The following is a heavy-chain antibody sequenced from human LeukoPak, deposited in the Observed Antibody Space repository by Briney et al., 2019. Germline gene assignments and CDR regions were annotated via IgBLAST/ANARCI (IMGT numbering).Heavy chain of an antibody. CDR3: ARITSSGYSTDAFDI. Sequence: GGSLRLSCAASGFTFSSYSMNWVRQAPGKGLEWVSSISSSSSYIYYADSVKGRFTISRDNAKNSLYLQMNSLRAEDTAVYYCARITSSGYSTDAFDIRGQGTMVTVSS. V-gene: IGHV3-21*01. J-gene: IGHJ3*02. CDR1: GFTFSSYS. CDR2: ISSSSSYI. D-gene: IGHD3-22*01.